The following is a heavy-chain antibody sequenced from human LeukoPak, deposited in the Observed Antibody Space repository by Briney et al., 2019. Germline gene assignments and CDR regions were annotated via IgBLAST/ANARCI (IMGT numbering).Heavy chain of an antibody. CDR1: GFTVSSSY. Sequence: GGSLRLSCAASGFTVSSSYMSWVRQAPGKGLEWVSVFYSGGKTYYTDSVKGRFTISRDNSKNTLYLQMNSLRAEDTAVYYCARGGIELDYDFDPWGQGTLVTVSS. D-gene: IGHD3-3*01. V-gene: IGHV3-53*05. J-gene: IGHJ5*02. CDR3: ARGGIELDYDFDP. CDR2: FYSGGKT.